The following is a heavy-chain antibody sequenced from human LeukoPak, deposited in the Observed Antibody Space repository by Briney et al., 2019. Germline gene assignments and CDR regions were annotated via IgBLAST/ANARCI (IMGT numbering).Heavy chain of an antibody. CDR2: INPSGGST. D-gene: IGHD3-16*02. Sequence: GASVKVSCKASGYTFTSYYMHCVRQAPGQGLEWMGIINPSGGSTSYAQKFQGRVTMTRDTSTSTVYMELSSLRSEDTAVYYCARGSFTPQLGGLSFDYWGQGTLVTVSS. J-gene: IGHJ4*02. CDR1: GYTFTSYY. V-gene: IGHV1-46*01. CDR3: ARGSFTPQLGGLSFDY.